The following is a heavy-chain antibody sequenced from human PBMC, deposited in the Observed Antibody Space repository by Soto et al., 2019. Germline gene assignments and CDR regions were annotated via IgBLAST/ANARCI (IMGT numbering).Heavy chain of an antibody. CDR3: ARGRKYYDDSSGYDAFDI. Sequence: ASVKVSCKASGYTFTSYDINWVRQAPGQGLEWMGWMNPNSGNTGYAQKFQGRVTMTRNTSISTAYMELSRLRSEDTAVYYCARGRKYYDDSSGYDAFDIWGQGTMVTVSS. CDR2: MNPNSGNT. D-gene: IGHD3-22*01. V-gene: IGHV1-8*01. J-gene: IGHJ3*02. CDR1: GYTFTSYD.